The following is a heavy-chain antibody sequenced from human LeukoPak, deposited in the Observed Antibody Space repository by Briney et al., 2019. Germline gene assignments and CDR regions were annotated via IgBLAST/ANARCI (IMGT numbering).Heavy chain of an antibody. CDR2: IYHSGRT. D-gene: IGHD3-10*01. V-gene: IGHV4-38-2*02. Sequence: PSETLSLTCTVSGYSISSGYYWGWIRQPPGKGLEWIGSIYHSGRTFYNPSLKSRVTISVDTSKNQFSLKLSSVTAADTAVYYCARHASHYYGSGSYYVDYWGQGTLVTVSS. J-gene: IGHJ4*02. CDR3: ARHASHYYGSGSYYVDY. CDR1: GYSISSGYY.